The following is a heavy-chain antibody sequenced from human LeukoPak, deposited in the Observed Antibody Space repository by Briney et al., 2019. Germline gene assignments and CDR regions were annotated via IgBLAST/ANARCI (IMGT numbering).Heavy chain of an antibody. Sequence: SETLSLTCTVSGGSISSGDYYWSWVRQPPGKGLEWIGYIYYSGSTHYNPSLKSRVTISVDTSKNQFSLKLSSVTAADTAVYYCARDDSPSSWYRFTAHTAPHFFDYWGQGTLVTVSS. CDR1: GGSISSGDYY. V-gene: IGHV4-30-4*01. D-gene: IGHD6-13*01. CDR3: ARDDSPSSWYRFTAHTAPHFFDY. CDR2: IYYSGST. J-gene: IGHJ4*02.